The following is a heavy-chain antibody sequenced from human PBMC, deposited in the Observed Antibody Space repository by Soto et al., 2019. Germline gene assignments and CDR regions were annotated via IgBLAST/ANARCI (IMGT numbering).Heavy chain of an antibody. CDR3: ARGAVADYYDSSGPIDY. V-gene: IGHV4-30-2*01. CDR1: GGSISSGGYS. D-gene: IGHD3-22*01. J-gene: IGHJ4*02. CDR2: INHSGTT. Sequence: SETLSLTCAVSGGSISSGGYSWSWIRQPPGKGLEFIGFINHSGTTYYNPSLKSRVTISVDRSKNQFSLKLSSVTAADTAVFYCARGAVADYYDSSGPIDYWGQGTLVTVSS.